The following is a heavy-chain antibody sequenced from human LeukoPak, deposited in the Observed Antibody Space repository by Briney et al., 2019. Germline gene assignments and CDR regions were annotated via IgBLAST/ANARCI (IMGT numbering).Heavy chain of an antibody. Sequence: ASVKVSCKASGYTFTSYGISWVRQAPGQGLEWMGWISAYNGYTSCAQNFQGRVTMTTDASTSTAYMELRSLRSDDTAVYYCVREVTMVRGVITFYHYNGMDVWGQGTAVTVSS. D-gene: IGHD3-10*01. CDR3: VREVTMVRGVITFYHYNGMDV. CDR2: ISAYNGYT. J-gene: IGHJ6*02. CDR1: GYTFTSYG. V-gene: IGHV1-18*01.